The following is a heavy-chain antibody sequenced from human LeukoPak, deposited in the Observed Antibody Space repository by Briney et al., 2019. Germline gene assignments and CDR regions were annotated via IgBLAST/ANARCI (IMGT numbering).Heavy chain of an antibody. J-gene: IGHJ4*02. CDR1: DDSVGSGGYY. CDR2: VYYSGST. V-gene: IGHV4-61*08. Sequence: SETLSLTCSVSDDSVGSGGYYWNWIRQPPGKGLEWIGCVYYSGSTNYNPSLKSRVAMSVDTSRNQFSLRLSSVTAADTAVYYCAGLEEGSSGPYDYWGQGTLVTVSS. CDR3: AGLEEGSSGPYDY. D-gene: IGHD5-18*01.